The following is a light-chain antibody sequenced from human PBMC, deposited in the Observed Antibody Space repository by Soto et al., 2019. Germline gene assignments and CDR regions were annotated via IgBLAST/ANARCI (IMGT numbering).Light chain of an antibody. CDR1: QGIRKD. CDR2: GAS. Sequence: AIQMTQSPSSLSASVGDRVTITCRASQGIRKDLGWYQQKPGKAPKLLIYGASNLQSGVPSRFSGSGSGTDFTLTISSLQPEDFATYSCLQDYSYPRTFSQGTKVEIK. J-gene: IGKJ1*01. V-gene: IGKV1-6*01. CDR3: LQDYSYPRT.